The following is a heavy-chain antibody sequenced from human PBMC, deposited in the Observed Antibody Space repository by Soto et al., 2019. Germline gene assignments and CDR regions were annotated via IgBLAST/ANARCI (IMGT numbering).Heavy chain of an antibody. D-gene: IGHD5-12*01. CDR3: ARAERWLQLSLAY. Sequence: PSETLSLTCTVSGGSISSYYWSWIRQPPGKGLEWIGYIYYSGSTNYNPSLKSRVTISVDTSKNQFSLKLSSVTAAGTAVYYCARAERWLQLSLAYWGQGTLVTVSS. J-gene: IGHJ4*02. CDR2: IYYSGST. CDR1: GGSISSYY. V-gene: IGHV4-59*01.